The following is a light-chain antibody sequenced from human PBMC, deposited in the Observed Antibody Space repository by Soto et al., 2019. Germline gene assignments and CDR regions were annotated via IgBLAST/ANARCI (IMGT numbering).Light chain of an antibody. CDR1: QSVSSN. J-gene: IGKJ5*01. CDR2: GAS. CDR3: QQYNTWPPIT. V-gene: IGKV3D-15*01. Sequence: EIVMTQSPATLSLSPGERATLSCRASQSVSSNLAWYQQKPGPAPRLLIYGASTRATGIPARFSGSGSGTEFTLTISSLQSEDFAVYYCQQYNTWPPITFGQGTRLEIK.